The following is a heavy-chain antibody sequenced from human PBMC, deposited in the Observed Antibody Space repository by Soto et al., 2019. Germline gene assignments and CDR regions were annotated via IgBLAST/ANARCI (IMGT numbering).Heavy chain of an antibody. Sequence: SVKVSCKASGGTFSSYAISWVRQAPGQGLEWMGGIIPIFGTANYAQKFQGRVTITADESTSTAYMELSSLRSEDTAVYYCARGAYGSGSYYNIGYYGMDVWGQLTTVTASS. D-gene: IGHD3-10*01. J-gene: IGHJ6*02. V-gene: IGHV1-69*13. CDR1: GGTFSSYA. CDR2: IIPIFGTA. CDR3: ARGAYGSGSYYNIGYYGMDV.